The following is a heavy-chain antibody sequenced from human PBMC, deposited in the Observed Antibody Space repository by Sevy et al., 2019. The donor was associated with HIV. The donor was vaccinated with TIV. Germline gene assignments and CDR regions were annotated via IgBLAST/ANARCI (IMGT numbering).Heavy chain of an antibody. D-gene: IGHD3-9*01. CDR1: GGSISSYY. J-gene: IGHJ6*02. CDR2: IFYSGST. Sequence: SETLSLTCTVSGGSISSYYWSWIRQPPGKRLEWIGYIFYSGSTNYNPSLKSRVTISVDTSKNQFSLKLRSVTAADTAVYYCARESYDILPGSRGMDVWGQGTTVTVSS. CDR3: ARESYDILPGSRGMDV. V-gene: IGHV4-59*01.